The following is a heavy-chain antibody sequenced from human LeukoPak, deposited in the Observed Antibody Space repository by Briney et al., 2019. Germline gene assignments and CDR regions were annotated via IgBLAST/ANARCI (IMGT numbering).Heavy chain of an antibody. J-gene: IGHJ5*02. Sequence: ASVKVSCKASGYTFTSYYMHWVRQAPGQGLEWMGIINPSGGSTSYAQKFQGRVTMTRDTSISTAYMELSRLRSDDTAVYYCARVGYSLGWFDPWGQGTLVTVSS. CDR3: ARVGYSLGWFDP. CDR2: INPSGGST. CDR1: GYTFTSYY. D-gene: IGHD5-18*01. V-gene: IGHV1-46*01.